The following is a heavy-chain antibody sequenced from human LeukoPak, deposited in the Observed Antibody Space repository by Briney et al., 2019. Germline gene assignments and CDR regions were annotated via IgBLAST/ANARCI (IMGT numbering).Heavy chain of an antibody. D-gene: IGHD2-15*01. V-gene: IGHV1-2*06. CDR3: AKGYCSGGTCYLVENWFDP. J-gene: IGHJ5*02. Sequence: ASVKVSCKASGYTFTVYYMYWVGQAPGQGLDWMGRINPNRGDTDFAQNFQGRVTMPRDTSIRTAYMEVTNLRSDDTAVYYCAKGYCSGGTCYLVENWFDPWGQGTLATVSS. CDR1: GYTFTVYY. CDR2: INPNRGDT.